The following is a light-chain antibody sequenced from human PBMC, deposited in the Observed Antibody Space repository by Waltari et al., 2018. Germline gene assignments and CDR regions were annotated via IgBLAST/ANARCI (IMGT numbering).Light chain of an antibody. J-gene: IGKJ4*01. CDR2: AAS. V-gene: IGKV1-27*01. Sequence: DIQMTQSPSSLSASVGDRVTITCRASQGISNFLAWYQQKPGEVPKLLIYAASTLQSGVPSRFSGGGSGTDFTLTISSLHPADVGTYYCQKYTNVPLPCGGGTKVEIK. CDR1: QGISNF. CDR3: QKYTNVPLP.